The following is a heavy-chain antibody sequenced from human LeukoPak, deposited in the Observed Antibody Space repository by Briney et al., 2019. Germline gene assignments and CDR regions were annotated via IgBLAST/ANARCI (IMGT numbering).Heavy chain of an antibody. CDR2: IYSGGTT. CDR1: GFIVSSNY. CDR3: ARDARGYTYGPDY. J-gene: IGHJ4*02. D-gene: IGHD5-18*01. Sequence: GGSLRLSCAASGFIVSSNYMSWVRQAPGKGLEWVSVIYSGGTTYYADSVKGRFTISSDNSKNTLYLQMNSLRAEDTAVYYCARDARGYTYGPDYWGQGTLVTVS. V-gene: IGHV3-53*01.